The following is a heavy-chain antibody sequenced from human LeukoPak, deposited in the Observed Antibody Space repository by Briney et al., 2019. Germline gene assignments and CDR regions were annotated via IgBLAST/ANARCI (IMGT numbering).Heavy chain of an antibody. J-gene: IGHJ4*02. Sequence: SQTLSLTCTVSGGSISSGTYYWSSIRPPAGNGLAWIGRISTSGSTNNNPSLKGRVTISVDTSKNQFSLKLSSLTAADRAVYYCARDYYDSSGEGAYFDYWGQGALGTVSS. CDR2: ISTSGST. D-gene: IGHD3-22*01. V-gene: IGHV4-61*02. CDR3: ARDYYDSSGEGAYFDY. CDR1: GGSISSGTYY.